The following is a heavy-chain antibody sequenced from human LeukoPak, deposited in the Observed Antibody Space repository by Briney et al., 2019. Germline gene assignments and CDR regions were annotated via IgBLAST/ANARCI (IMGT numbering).Heavy chain of an antibody. V-gene: IGHV1-58*02. D-gene: IGHD2-15*01. Sequence: SVKVSCKASGFTFTSSAMQWVRQARGQRLEWIGWIVVGSGNTNYAQKFQERVTITRDMSTSTAYMELSSLRSEDTAMYYCAALSHCSGGSCRGYWGQGTLVTVSS. CDR1: GFTFTSSA. CDR3: AALSHCSGGSCRGY. J-gene: IGHJ4*02. CDR2: IVVGSGNT.